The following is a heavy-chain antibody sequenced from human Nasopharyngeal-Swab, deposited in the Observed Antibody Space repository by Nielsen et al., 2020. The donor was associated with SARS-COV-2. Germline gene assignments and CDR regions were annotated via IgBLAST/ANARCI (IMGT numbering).Heavy chain of an antibody. CDR2: ISSSSSYI. Sequence: GESLKISCAASGFTFSDYYMNWVRQAPGKGLEWVSSISSSSSYIYYADSVKGRFTISRDNAKNSLYLQMNSLRAEDTAVYYCARDHRTPGGDYYYYGMDVWGQGTTVTVSS. CDR3: ARDHRTPGGDYYYYGMDV. J-gene: IGHJ6*02. CDR1: GFTFSDYY. V-gene: IGHV3-21*01. D-gene: IGHD3-16*01.